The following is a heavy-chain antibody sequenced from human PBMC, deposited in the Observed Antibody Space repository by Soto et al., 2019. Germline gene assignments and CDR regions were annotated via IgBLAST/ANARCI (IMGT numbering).Heavy chain of an antibody. CDR3: ARSPRSSPYFDY. V-gene: IGHV5-51*01. CDR2: IYPGDHET. Sequence: GESLKSSCQCSGYTFSNFWIGWVRQLPGKGLEWMGIIYPGDHETRYSPSFHGKVTISADKSSNTAYLQWNSLEASDTAFYFCARSPRSSPYFDYWGQGALVTVSS. D-gene: IGHD6-13*01. CDR1: GYTFSNFW. J-gene: IGHJ4*02.